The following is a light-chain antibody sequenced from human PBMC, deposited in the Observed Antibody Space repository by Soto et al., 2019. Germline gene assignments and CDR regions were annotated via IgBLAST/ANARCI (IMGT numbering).Light chain of an antibody. V-gene: IGKV1-39*01. Sequence: DIQMTQSPSSLSASVGDRVTITCRASQSISSYLNWYQLKPGKAPKLLIYAASSLQSGVPSRFSGSGSGTDFTLTISSLQPEDFATYYCQQSYSTSITFGQGTRLEIK. CDR3: QQSYSTSIT. J-gene: IGKJ5*01. CDR2: AAS. CDR1: QSISSY.